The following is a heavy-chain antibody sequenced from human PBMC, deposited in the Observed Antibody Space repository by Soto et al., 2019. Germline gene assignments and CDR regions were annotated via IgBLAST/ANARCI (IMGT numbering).Heavy chain of an antibody. CDR3: ARLGYDSPYSWFDP. CDR2: IYYSGST. V-gene: IGHV4-59*01. J-gene: IGHJ5*02. D-gene: IGHD1-1*01. Sequence: QVQLQESGPGLVKPSETLSLTCTVSGDSISSDYWSWIRQPPGKGLEWIGYIYYSGSTDYNPSLKTRVTISVDTYKNLFSLKLSSVTAADTAIYFCARLGYDSPYSWFDPWGQGTLVTVSS. CDR1: GDSISSDY.